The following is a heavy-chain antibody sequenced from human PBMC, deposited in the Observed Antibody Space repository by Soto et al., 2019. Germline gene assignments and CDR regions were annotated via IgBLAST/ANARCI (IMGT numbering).Heavy chain of an antibody. J-gene: IGHJ6*02. V-gene: IGHV3-30*03. CDR3: ARVTVTTGYFYAMAV. CDR1: GFTLSSYA. D-gene: IGHD4-17*01. CDR2: LSSSVTDE. Sequence: QVQLVESGGGVVQTGRSLRLSCAASGFTLSSYAMHWVRQAPGKGLEWVAVLSSSVTDEYYADSVKGRFTISRDGSKNTLYLQMNSLRPEDTGVYYCARVTVTTGYFYAMAVWGQGTTVTVSS.